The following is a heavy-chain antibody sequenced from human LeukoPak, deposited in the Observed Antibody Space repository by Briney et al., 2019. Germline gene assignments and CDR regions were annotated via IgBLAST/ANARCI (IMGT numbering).Heavy chain of an antibody. Sequence: PSETLSLTCAVSGGSISSGGYSGSWIRQPPGKGLEWIGYIYHSGSTYYNPSLKSRVTISVDRSKNQFSLKLSSVTAADTAVYYCARGGSGSYYYNWFDPWGQGTLVTVSS. J-gene: IGHJ5*02. V-gene: IGHV4-30-2*01. CDR3: ARGGSGSYYYNWFDP. CDR1: GGSISSGGYS. D-gene: IGHD3-10*01. CDR2: IYHSGST.